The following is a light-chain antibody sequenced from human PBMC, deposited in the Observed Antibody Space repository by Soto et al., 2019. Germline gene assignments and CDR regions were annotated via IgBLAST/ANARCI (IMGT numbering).Light chain of an antibody. CDR3: SSYSSSSTFYV. CDR2: QVS. Sequence: QSALTQPASVSGSPGQSITISCTGISSDIGGFYYVSWYQHHPGKDPKLMIYQVSNRPSGVSNRFSGSKSGNTASLTISGLQAEDEADYFCSSYSSSSTFYVFGAGTKVTVL. J-gene: IGLJ1*01. CDR1: SSDIGGFYY. V-gene: IGLV2-14*01.